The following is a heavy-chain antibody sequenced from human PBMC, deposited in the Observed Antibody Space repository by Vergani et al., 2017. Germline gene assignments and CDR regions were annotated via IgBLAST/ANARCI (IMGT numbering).Heavy chain of an antibody. V-gene: IGHV4-34*01. CDR3: ARGSVSSSWTQGDYYYYMDV. Sequence: QVQLQQWGAGLLKPSETLSLTCAVYGGSFSGYYWSWIRQPPGKGLEWIGEINHSGSTNYNPSLKSRVTISVDTSKNQFSLKLSSVTAADTAVYYCARGSVSSSWTQGDYYYYMDVWGKGTTVTVSS. J-gene: IGHJ6*03. D-gene: IGHD6-13*01. CDR1: GGSFSGYY. CDR2: INHSGST.